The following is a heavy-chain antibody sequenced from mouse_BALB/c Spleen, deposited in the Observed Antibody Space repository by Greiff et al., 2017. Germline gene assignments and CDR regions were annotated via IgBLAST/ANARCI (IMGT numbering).Heavy chain of an antibody. Sequence: VQRVESGAELAKPGASVKMSCKASGYTFTSYTMHWVKQRPGQGLEWIGYINPSSGYTNYNQKFKDKATLTADKSSSTAYMQLSSLTSEDSAVYYCARGNSLLRLPPFDYWGQGTTLTVSS. D-gene: IGHD1-2*01. CDR1: GYTFTSYT. CDR2: INPSSGYT. J-gene: IGHJ2*01. V-gene: IGHV1-4*01. CDR3: ARGNSLLRLPPFDY.